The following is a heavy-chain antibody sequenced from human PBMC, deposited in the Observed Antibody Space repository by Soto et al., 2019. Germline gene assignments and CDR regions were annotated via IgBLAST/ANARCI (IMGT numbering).Heavy chain of an antibody. CDR2: IKSKTDGGTT. CDR3: TTTYSGDCPLIDY. V-gene: IGHV3-15*01. Sequence: EVQLVESGGGLVKPGGSLRLSCAASGFTFSNAWMSWVRQAPGKGLEWVGRIKSKTDGGTTDYAAPVKGRFTISRDDSKNTLYLQMNSLTTEDRAVYYCTTTYSGDCPLIDYWGQGTLVTVSS. J-gene: IGHJ4*02. CDR1: GFTFSNAW. D-gene: IGHD4-17*01.